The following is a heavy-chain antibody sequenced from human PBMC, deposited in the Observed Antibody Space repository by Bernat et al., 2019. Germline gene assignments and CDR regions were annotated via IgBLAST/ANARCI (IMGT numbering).Heavy chain of an antibody. CDR3: AREYYYDSSGYHNWFDP. V-gene: IGHV3-33*01. CDR1: GFTFSSYG. D-gene: IGHD3-22*01. Sequence: QVQLVESGGGVVQPGRSLRLSCAASGFTFSSYGMHWVRQAPGKGLEWVAVIWYDGSNKYYADSVKGRFTISRDNSKNTLYLQMNSLRAEDTAVYYCAREYYYDSSGYHNWFDPWGQGTLVTVSS. J-gene: IGHJ5*02. CDR2: IWYDGSNK.